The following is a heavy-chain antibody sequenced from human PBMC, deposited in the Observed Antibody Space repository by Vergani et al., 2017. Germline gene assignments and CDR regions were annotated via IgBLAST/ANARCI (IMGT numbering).Heavy chain of an antibody. CDR1: GFSLSTSGVG. CDR3: AHRRGSIAAAGTVANGAVDY. V-gene: IGHV2-5*02. J-gene: IGHJ4*02. Sequence: QITLKESGPTLVKPTQTLTLTCTFSGFSLSTSGVGVGWIRQPPGKALEWLALIYWDDDKRYSPSLKSRLTITKDTSKNQVVLTMTNMDPVDTATYYCAHRRGSIAAAGTVANGAVDYWGQGTLVTVSS. CDR2: IYWDDDK. D-gene: IGHD6-13*01.